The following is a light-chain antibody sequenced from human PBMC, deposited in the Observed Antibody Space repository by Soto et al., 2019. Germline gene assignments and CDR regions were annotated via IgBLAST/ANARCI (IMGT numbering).Light chain of an antibody. CDR3: QRYNTGWT. J-gene: IGKJ1*01. Sequence: DIQMTQSPSSLSASVGDRVTITCRASQGISNYLAWYQQRPGKAPKLLIYAASTLQPGVPSRFSGSGSGTAFTLNINRPQPEDIANYYCQRYNTGWTFGQGTKVEI. CDR2: AAS. V-gene: IGKV1-27*01. CDR1: QGISNY.